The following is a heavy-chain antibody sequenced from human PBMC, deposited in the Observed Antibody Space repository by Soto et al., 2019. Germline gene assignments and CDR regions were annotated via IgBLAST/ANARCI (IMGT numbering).Heavy chain of an antibody. J-gene: IGHJ4*02. V-gene: IGHV3-30-3*01. Sequence: HPGGSLRLSCGASGFTFSSYAMHWVRQAPGKGLEWVAVISYDGSNKYYADSVKGRFTISRDNSKNTLYLQMNSLRAEDTAVYYCARDGEGGGYSYGPADYWGQGT. CDR2: ISYDGSNK. CDR3: ARDGEGGGYSYGPADY. CDR1: GFTFSSYA. D-gene: IGHD5-18*01.